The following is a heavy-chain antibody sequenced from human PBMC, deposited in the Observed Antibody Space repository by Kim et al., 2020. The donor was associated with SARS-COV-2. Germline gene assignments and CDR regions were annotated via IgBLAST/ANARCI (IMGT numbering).Heavy chain of an antibody. CDR2: INAGNGNT. V-gene: IGHV1-3*01. CDR3: ARSVSSSWQPFDY. Sequence: ASVKVSCKASGYTFTSYAMHWVRQAPGQRLEWMGWINAGNGNTKYSQKFQGRVTITRDTSASTAYMELSSLRSEDMAVYYCARSVSSSWQPFDYWGQGTLVTVSS. J-gene: IGHJ4*02. D-gene: IGHD6-13*01. CDR1: GYTFTSYA.